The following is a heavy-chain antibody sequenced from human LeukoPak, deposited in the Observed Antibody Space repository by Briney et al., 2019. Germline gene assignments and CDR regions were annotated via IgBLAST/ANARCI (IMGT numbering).Heavy chain of an antibody. V-gene: IGHV4-59*12. CDR2: IYYSGST. CDR3: TRAASSGPLFTYHMDV. D-gene: IGHD3-22*01. Sequence: PSETLSLTCTVSGGSISSYYWSWIRQPPGKGLKWIGYIYYSGSTSYSPSLRSRVTISVDTSKNQFSLKLTSVTAADTAVYYCTRAASSGPLFTYHMDVWGKGTTVTVSS. CDR1: GGSISSYY. J-gene: IGHJ6*03.